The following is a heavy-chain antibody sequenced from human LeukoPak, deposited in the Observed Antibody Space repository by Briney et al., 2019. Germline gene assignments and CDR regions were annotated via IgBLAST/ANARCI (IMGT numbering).Heavy chain of an antibody. J-gene: IGHJ4*02. V-gene: IGHV1-2*02. CDR1: GYTFTGYY. D-gene: IGHD4-23*01. CDR2: INPNSGGT. CDR3: ARGPDYGGTIDY. Sequence: GASVKVSCKASGYTFTGYYMHWVRQAPGQGLEWMGWINPNSGGTKYAEKYQGRVTMTRDTSISTADMELSRLTSDDTAVYYCARGPDYGGTIDYWGQGTLVTVSS.